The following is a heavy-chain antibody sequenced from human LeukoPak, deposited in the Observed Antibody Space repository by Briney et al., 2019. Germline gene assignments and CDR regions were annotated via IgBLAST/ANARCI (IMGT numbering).Heavy chain of an antibody. J-gene: IGHJ4*02. CDR2: VYTDGRT. CDR3: ARVWELSFDY. CDR1: GFSLSSYR. Sequence: GGSLRLSCAASGFSLSSYRMSWVRQPPGKGLEWVSIVYTDGRTYHADSVKGRFTISRDNSKNTVHLHMNSLTAEDTAVYYCARVWELSFDYWGQGTLVTVSS. V-gene: IGHV3-53*01. D-gene: IGHD1-26*01.